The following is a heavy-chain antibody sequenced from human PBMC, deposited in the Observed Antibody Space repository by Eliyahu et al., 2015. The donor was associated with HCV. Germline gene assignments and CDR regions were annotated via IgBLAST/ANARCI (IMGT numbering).Heavy chain of an antibody. J-gene: IGHJ5*02. V-gene: IGHV2-5*02. CDR2: IYWDDDK. CDR3: AHRLNGIVGQYSSGLHNWFDP. Sequence: QITLKESGPTLVKPTQTLTLTCTFSGFSLSTSGVGVGWIRQPPGKALEWLALIYWDDDKRYSTSLKSRLTITKDTSKNQVVLTMTNMDPVDTATYYCAHRLNGIVGQYSSGLHNWFDPWGQGTLVTVSS. CDR1: GFSLSTSGVG. D-gene: IGHD3-22*01.